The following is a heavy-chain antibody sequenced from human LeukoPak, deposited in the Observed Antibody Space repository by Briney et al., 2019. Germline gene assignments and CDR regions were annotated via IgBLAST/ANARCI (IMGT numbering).Heavy chain of an antibody. CDR2: ISSSGSTI. CDR3: ARGQWLGPQYYFDY. J-gene: IGHJ4*02. D-gene: IGHD6-19*01. Sequence: GGSLRLSCAASGFTFSDYYMSWIRQAPGKSLEWVSYISSSGSTIYYADSVKGRFTFSRDNAKNSLYLQMNSLRAEDTAVYYCARGQWLGPQYYFDYWGQGTLVTISS. CDR1: GFTFSDYY. V-gene: IGHV3-11*04.